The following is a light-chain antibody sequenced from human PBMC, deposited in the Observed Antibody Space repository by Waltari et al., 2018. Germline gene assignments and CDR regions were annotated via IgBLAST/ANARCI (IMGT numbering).Light chain of an antibody. CDR3: QQYDISPLT. Sequence: EIVLTQSPGTLSLSPGERATLSCRASQTVRATYLAWYQQKPGQAPTLVIHDTSSRATGIPDRFSGSGSGTDFSLTISSLEPEEFAVYYCQQYDISPLTFGGGTKVETK. CDR1: QTVRATY. V-gene: IGKV3-20*01. J-gene: IGKJ4*01. CDR2: DTS.